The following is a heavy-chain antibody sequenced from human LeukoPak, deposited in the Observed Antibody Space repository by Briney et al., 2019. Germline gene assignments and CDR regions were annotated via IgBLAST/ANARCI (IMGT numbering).Heavy chain of an antibody. V-gene: IGHV4-39*01. CDR1: GGSIRSSSYY. Sequence: SETLSLTCTVSGGSIRSSSYYWGWIRQPPGKGLEWIGSIYYSGSTYYNPSLKSRVTISVDTSKNQFSLKLSSVTAADTAVYYCAVIAVAERDFDYWGQGTLVTVSS. CDR2: IYYSGST. D-gene: IGHD6-19*01. CDR3: AVIAVAERDFDY. J-gene: IGHJ4*02.